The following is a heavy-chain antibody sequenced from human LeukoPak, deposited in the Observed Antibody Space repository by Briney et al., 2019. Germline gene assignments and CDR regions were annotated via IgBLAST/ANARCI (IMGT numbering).Heavy chain of an antibody. D-gene: IGHD6-19*01. CDR1: GYTFTSYD. J-gene: IGHJ5*02. Sequence: GASVKVSCKASGYTFTSYDINWVRQATGQGLEWMGWMNPNSGNTGYAQKLQGRVTMTTDTSTSTAYMELRSLRSDDTAVYYCAGEGRLPVAGPGPWGQGTLITVSS. CDR2: MNPNSGNT. CDR3: AGEGRLPVAGPGP. V-gene: IGHV1-8*01.